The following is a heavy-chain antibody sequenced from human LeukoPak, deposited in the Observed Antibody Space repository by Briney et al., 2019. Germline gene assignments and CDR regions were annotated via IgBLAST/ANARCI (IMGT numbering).Heavy chain of an antibody. CDR3: LSYCSSTSCYESNWFDP. CDR2: ISNSGFST. Sequence: GGSLRLSCAASGFTFSSYAMSWVRQAPGKGLEWVSAISNSGFSTYYADSVKGRFTISRDNSKNTLYLQMNSLRAEDTAVYYCLSYCSSTSCYESNWFDPWGQGTLVTVSS. J-gene: IGHJ5*02. CDR1: GFTFSSYA. V-gene: IGHV3-23*01. D-gene: IGHD2-2*01.